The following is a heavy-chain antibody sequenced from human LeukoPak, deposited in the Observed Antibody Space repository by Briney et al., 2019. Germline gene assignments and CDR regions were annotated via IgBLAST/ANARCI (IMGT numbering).Heavy chain of an antibody. V-gene: IGHV4-39*07. CDR2: IFYSGGT. CDR1: GGSINSNNDY. CDR3: ARDARSPHDI. J-gene: IGHJ3*02. Sequence: SETLSLACFVSGGSINSNNDYWGWIRQPPGKGLEWIGSIFYSGGTYYNPSLKSRVTISVDTSKNQFSLKLSSVTAADTAMYYCARDARSPHDIWGQGTMVTVSS.